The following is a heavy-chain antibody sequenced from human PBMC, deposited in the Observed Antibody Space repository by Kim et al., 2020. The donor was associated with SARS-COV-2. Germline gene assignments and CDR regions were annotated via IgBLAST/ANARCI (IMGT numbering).Heavy chain of an antibody. CDR1: GFTFSSYS. CDR2: ISSSSSYI. J-gene: IGHJ4*02. Sequence: GGSLRLSCAASGFTFSSYSMNWVRQAPGKGLEWVSSISSSSSYIYYADSVKGRFTISRDNAKNSLYLQMNSLRAEDTAVYYCARDPDQYSSGWQQNNYFDYWGQGTLVTVSS. CDR3: ARDPDQYSSGWQQNNYFDY. D-gene: IGHD6-19*01. V-gene: IGHV3-21*01.